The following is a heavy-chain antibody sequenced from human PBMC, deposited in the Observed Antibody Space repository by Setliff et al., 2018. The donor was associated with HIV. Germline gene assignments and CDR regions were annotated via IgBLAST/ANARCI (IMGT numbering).Heavy chain of an antibody. Sequence: SETLSLTCNVSGGSVSSPSNNWGWIRQPPGKGLEWIGTIYYSGSTYYNPSLKSRVTISVDTSKDQFSLRLSSVTAADTAVYYCARHLGAFDIWGQGTMVTVSS. CDR2: IYYSGST. D-gene: IGHD3-10*01. CDR1: GGSVSSPSNN. J-gene: IGHJ3*02. V-gene: IGHV4-39*01. CDR3: ARHLGAFDI.